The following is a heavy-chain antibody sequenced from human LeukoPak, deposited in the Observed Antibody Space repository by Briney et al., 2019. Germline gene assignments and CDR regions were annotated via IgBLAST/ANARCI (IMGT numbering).Heavy chain of an antibody. D-gene: IGHD3-3*01. CDR2: ISNDGVST. CDR1: GFIFNDYA. J-gene: IGHJ4*02. Sequence: GSLRLSCAASGFIFNDYAMYWVRQAPGKGLEYVSAISNDGVSTYYGSSVKDRFTISRDNSKNTLYLQMGGLRAEDTAVYYCARGIDEWLYLNYWGQGALVTVSS. CDR3: ARGIDEWLYLNY. V-gene: IGHV3-64*01.